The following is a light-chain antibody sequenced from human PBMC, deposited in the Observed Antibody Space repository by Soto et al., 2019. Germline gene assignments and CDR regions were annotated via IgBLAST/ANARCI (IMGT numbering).Light chain of an antibody. Sequence: QSALTQPRSVSGSPGQSVTISCTGTSSDVGAYNYVSWYQQHPGKVPKLMFYDVSRRPSGVPDRFSGSKSGNTASLTISGLQADDEADYYCCSYAGSYTVVFGGGTKLTVL. CDR2: DVS. J-gene: IGLJ3*02. V-gene: IGLV2-11*01. CDR3: CSYAGSYTVV. CDR1: SSDVGAYNY.